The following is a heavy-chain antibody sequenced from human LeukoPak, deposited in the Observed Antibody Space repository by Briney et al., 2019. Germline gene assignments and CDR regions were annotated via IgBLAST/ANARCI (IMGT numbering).Heavy chain of an antibody. J-gene: IGHJ4*02. CDR2: ISGSGGST. CDR1: GFTFSSYA. V-gene: IGHV3-23*01. Sequence: GGSLRLSCAASGFTFSSYAMSWVRQAPGKGLEWVSAISGSGGSTYYADSVKGRFTISRDNSKNTLYLQMNSLRAEDTAVYYCAKVGEDLVVWFGESTTYYFDYWGQGTLVTVSS. D-gene: IGHD3-10*01. CDR3: AKVGEDLVVWFGESTTYYFDY.